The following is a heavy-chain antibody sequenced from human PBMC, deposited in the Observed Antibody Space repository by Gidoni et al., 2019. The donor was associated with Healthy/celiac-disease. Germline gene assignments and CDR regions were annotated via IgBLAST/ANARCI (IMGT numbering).Heavy chain of an antibody. CDR3: ANSLGEDDFWSGYYYQAFDY. CDR2: ISGSGGST. J-gene: IGHJ4*02. V-gene: IGHV3-23*01. Sequence: EVQLLESGGGLVQPGGSLRLSCAASGFTFSSYAMGWVRQAPGKGLEWVSAISGSGGSTYYADSVKGRFTISRDNSKNTLYLQMNSLRAEDTAVYYCANSLGEDDFWSGYYYQAFDYWGQGTLVTVSS. CDR1: GFTFSSYA. D-gene: IGHD3-3*01.